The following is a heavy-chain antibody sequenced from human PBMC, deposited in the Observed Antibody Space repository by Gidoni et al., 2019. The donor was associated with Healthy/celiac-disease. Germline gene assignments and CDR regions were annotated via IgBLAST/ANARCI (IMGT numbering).Heavy chain of an antibody. CDR3: ARQDYGDYYFDY. J-gene: IGHJ4*02. CDR1: GGSISSSSYY. Sequence: QLQLQASGPGLVKPSETLSLTCTVSGGSISSSSYYWGWIRQPPGKGLEWIGSIYYSGSTYYNPSLKSRVTISVDTSKNQFSLKLSSVTAADTAVYYCARQDYGDYYFDYWGQGTLVTVSS. V-gene: IGHV4-39*01. D-gene: IGHD4-17*01. CDR2: IYYSGST.